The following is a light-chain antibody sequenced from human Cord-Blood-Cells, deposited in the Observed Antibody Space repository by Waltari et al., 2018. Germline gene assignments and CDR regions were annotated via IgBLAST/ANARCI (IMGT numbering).Light chain of an antibody. CDR3: QTWGTGNWV. J-gene: IGLJ3*02. Sequence: QLVLTQSPSASASLGASVKLTCTLRSGHSSYAIAWHQQPPEKGPRYLMKRNSDGSHSKGDGIPDRFSGSSSGAERYLTISSLQSEDEADYYCQTWGTGNWVFGGGTKLTVL. CDR2: RNSDGSH. V-gene: IGLV4-69*01. CDR1: SGHSSYA.